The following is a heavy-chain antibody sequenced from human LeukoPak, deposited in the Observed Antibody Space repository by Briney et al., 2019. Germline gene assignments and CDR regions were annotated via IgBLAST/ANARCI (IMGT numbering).Heavy chain of an antibody. J-gene: IGHJ6*02. V-gene: IGHV3-30*04. Sequence: GRSLRLSCAASGFTFSSDAMHWVRQAPGQGLGWGADISYDGSNEYYADSVKGRFTISRDNSKNTLYLQMNSLRAEDTAVYYCARTRRPYYYSGMDVWGQGTTVTVSS. CDR1: GFTFSSDA. CDR2: ISYDGSNE. CDR3: ARTRRPYYYSGMDV.